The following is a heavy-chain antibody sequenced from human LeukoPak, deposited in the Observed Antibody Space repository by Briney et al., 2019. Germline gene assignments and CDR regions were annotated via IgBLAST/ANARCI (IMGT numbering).Heavy chain of an antibody. Sequence: PETLSLTCTVSGGSISSSSYYWGWIRQPPGKGLEWIGSIYYSGSTYYNPSLKSRVTISVDTSKNQFSLKLSSVTAADTAVYYCARDRRRRDSSGHNDYWGQGTLVTVSS. CDR1: GGSISSSSYY. V-gene: IGHV4-39*07. D-gene: IGHD3-22*01. J-gene: IGHJ4*02. CDR3: ARDRRRRDSSGHNDY. CDR2: IYYSGST.